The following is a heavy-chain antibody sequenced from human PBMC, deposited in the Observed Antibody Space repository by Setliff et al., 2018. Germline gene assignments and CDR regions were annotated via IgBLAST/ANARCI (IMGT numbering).Heavy chain of an antibody. V-gene: IGHV1-2*04. J-gene: IGHJ4*02. CDR2: LNPNSGGT. CDR3: ARGKYDILTGEYYFDF. D-gene: IGHD3-9*01. Sequence: ASVKVSCKASGGTFSSYAISWVRRAPGQGLEWMGCLNPNSGGTNSTRKFEGCVTMTRDTSISAAYMELSSLKSNDTAVYYCARGKYDILTGEYYFDFWGQGTLVTVSS. CDR1: GGTFSSYA.